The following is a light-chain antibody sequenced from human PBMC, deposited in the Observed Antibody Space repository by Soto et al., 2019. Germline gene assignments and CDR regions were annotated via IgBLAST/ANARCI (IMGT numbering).Light chain of an antibody. CDR3: QTCGTGIQV. CDR1: SGHSSYA. CDR2: LNSDGSH. Sequence: QLVLTQSPSASASLGASVKLTCTLSSGHSSYAIAWHQQQPEKGPRYLMKLNSDGSHSKGDGIPDRFSGSSSGAERYVTISSLQSEDEADYYCQTCGTGIQVFGGGTKLTVL. V-gene: IGLV4-69*01. J-gene: IGLJ2*01.